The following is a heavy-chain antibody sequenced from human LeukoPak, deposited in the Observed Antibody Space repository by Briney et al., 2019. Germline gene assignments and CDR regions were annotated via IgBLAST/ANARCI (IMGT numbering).Heavy chain of an antibody. CDR2: INHSGST. V-gene: IGHV4-34*01. CDR3: ARDRQAHYYGSGSPNAFDI. Sequence: KPSETLSLTCAVYGGSFSGYYWSWIRQPPGKGLEWIGEINHSGSTNYNPSLKSRVTISVDTSKNQFSLKLSSVTAADTAVYYCARDRQAHYYGSGSPNAFDIWGQGTMVTVSS. CDR1: GGSFSGYY. D-gene: IGHD3-10*01. J-gene: IGHJ3*02.